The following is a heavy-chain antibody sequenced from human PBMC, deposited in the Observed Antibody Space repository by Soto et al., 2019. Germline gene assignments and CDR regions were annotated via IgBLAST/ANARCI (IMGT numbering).Heavy chain of an antibody. V-gene: IGHV3-21*01. Sequence: EVQLVESGGGLVKPGGSLRLSCAASGFTFSSYSMNWVRQAPGKGLEWVSSISSSSSYIYYADSVKGRFTISRDNAKNSLYLQMNSLRAEDTAVYYCARDRAFEPAAISYGMDVWGQGTTVTVSS. CDR1: GFTFSSYS. D-gene: IGHD2-2*01. CDR2: ISSSSSYI. J-gene: IGHJ6*02. CDR3: ARDRAFEPAAISYGMDV.